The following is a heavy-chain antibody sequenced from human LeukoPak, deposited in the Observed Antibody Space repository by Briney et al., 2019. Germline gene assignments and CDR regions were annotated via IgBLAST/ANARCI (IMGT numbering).Heavy chain of an antibody. J-gene: IGHJ4*02. CDR2: INSDGSST. Sequence: GGSLRLSCAASGFTFSSYWMHWVRQAPGKGLVWVSRINSDGSSTSYADSVKGRFTISRDNAKNTLYLQMTSLRAEDTAVYYCARDIGYGGKHSVDYWGQGTLVTVSS. CDR1: GFTFSSYW. V-gene: IGHV3-74*01. D-gene: IGHD4-23*01. CDR3: ARDIGYGGKHSVDY.